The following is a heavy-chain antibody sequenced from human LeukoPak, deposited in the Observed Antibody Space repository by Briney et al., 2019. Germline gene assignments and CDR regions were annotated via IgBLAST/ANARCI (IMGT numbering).Heavy chain of an antibody. CDR3: AKGAAAGKVDRFDP. Sequence: PGGSLRLSCAASGFTFSNFAMMWVRQAPGTGLQWVSTITGYGATFYADSVRGRFTIFRDTSMNTLFLQMNSLGAEDTAVYYCAKGAAAGKVDRFDPWGQGTLVTVSS. CDR1: GFTFSNFA. D-gene: IGHD6-13*01. V-gene: IGHV3-23*01. CDR2: ITGYGAT. J-gene: IGHJ5*02.